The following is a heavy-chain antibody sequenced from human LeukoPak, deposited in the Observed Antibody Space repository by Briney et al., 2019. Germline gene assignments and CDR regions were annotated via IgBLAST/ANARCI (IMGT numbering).Heavy chain of an antibody. V-gene: IGHV4-34*01. D-gene: IGHD6-13*01. Sequence: LRLSSAVDRFSFGSNAMRWVRQVPEEGREWIGEINHSGSTNYNPSLKSRVTISVDTSKNQFSLNLSSVTAPDTAVYYCARGRGWGLPGSTFQHWGQGTLVTVSS. J-gene: IGHJ1*01. CDR1: RFSFGSNA. CDR3: ARGRGWGLPGSTFQH. CDR2: INHSGST.